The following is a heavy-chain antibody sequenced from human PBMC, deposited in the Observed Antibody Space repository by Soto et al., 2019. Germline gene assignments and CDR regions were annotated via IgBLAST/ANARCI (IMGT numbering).Heavy chain of an antibody. J-gene: IGHJ6*02. CDR1: GVNLSTEG. D-gene: IGHD3-16*01. Sequence: GGARRDSRLGSGVNLSTEGLSRGPQAPGKGLQWVSTVSNSGSTFYADSVRGRFAISRDNSKNTLYLQMNSLRAEDTAIYYCAREKGSQLRLDVWGQGTTVTVSS. V-gene: IGHV3-23*01. CDR2: VSNSGST. CDR3: AREKGSQLRLDV.